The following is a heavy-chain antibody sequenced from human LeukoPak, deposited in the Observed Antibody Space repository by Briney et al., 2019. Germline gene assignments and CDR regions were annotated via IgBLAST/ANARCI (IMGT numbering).Heavy chain of an antibody. J-gene: IGHJ4*02. CDR2: INADGKDT. Sequence: GGSLRLSCAASGFTLSTYWMHWVRQAPGKGLLWVSRINADGKDTPYADSVKGRFTISRDNAKNTLYLQMNSLRAEDTAVYYCARGSSSGWPDYFDYWGRGTLVIVSS. V-gene: IGHV3-74*01. CDR3: ARGSSSGWPDYFDY. D-gene: IGHD3-22*01. CDR1: GFTLSTYW.